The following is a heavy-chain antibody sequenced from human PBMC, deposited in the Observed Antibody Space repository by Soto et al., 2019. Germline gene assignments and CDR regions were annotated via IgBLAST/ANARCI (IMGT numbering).Heavy chain of an antibody. CDR2: IIPIFGTV. D-gene: IGHD6-19*01. CDR1: GGTFRTYA. CDR3: AKGAVAGTPTSYYYYGMDV. V-gene: IGHV1-69*12. Sequence: QVQLLQSGAEVKKPGSSVRVSCEASGGTFRTYAISWVRQAPGQGLEWMGVIIPIFGTVNYAQKFQGRVTITADESTTTVYMDLRSLRSEDTAVYYCAKGAVAGTPTSYYYYGMDVWGQGTTVTVS. J-gene: IGHJ6*02.